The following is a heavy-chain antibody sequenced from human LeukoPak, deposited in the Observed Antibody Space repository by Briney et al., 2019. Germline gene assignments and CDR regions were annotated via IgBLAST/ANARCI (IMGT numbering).Heavy chain of an antibody. V-gene: IGHV1-2*02. CDR2: INPNSGGT. J-gene: IGHJ4*02. Sequence: APVKVSCKASGYTFTGYYMHWVRQAPGQGLEWMGWINPNSGGTNYAQKFQGRVTMTRDTSISTAYMELSRLRSDDTAVYYCARVDDIAYCGGDCYSWGQGTLVTVSS. CDR1: GYTFTGYY. CDR3: ARVDDIAYCGGDCYS. D-gene: IGHD2-21*02.